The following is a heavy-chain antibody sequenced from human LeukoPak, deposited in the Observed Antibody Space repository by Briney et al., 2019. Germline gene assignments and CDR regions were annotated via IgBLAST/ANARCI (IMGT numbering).Heavy chain of an antibody. CDR2: IYSGGST. Sequence: GGSLRLSCAASGFTVSSNYMSWVRQAPGKGLEWVSVIYSGGSTYYADSVKGRFTISRDNSKNTLYLQMNSLRAEDTAVYYCATPGRSGYSDYFDYWGQGTLVTASS. V-gene: IGHV3-53*01. CDR1: GFTVSSNY. J-gene: IGHJ4*02. CDR3: ATPGRSGYSDYFDY. D-gene: IGHD3-3*01.